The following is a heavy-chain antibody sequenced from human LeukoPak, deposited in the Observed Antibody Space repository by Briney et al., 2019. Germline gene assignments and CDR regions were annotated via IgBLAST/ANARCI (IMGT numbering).Heavy chain of an antibody. CDR2: IDTSGTYI. Sequence: GGSLRLSCAASGFTFSTYSMNWVRQAPGKGLEWVSFIDTSGTYIYYGESMKGRFTISRDNAKNSLYLQMNGLRAEDTAVYYCARGRSITLLRGVAMSDGFDIRGQGTMVAVSS. V-gene: IGHV3-21*01. CDR1: GFTFSTYS. CDR3: ARGRSITLLRGVAMSDGFDI. J-gene: IGHJ3*02. D-gene: IGHD3-10*01.